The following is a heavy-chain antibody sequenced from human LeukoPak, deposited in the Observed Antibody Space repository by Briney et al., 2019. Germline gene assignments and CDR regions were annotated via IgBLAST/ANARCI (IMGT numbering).Heavy chain of an antibody. Sequence: GASVKVSCKASGYTFTSYDINWVRQATGQGLEWMGWMNPNSGNTGYAQKFQGRVTMTRNTSISTAYMELSSLRAEDTAVYYCARDVLWFGELLLSGAFDIWGQGTMVTVSS. CDR1: GYTFTSYD. J-gene: IGHJ3*02. CDR2: MNPNSGNT. CDR3: ARDVLWFGELLLSGAFDI. V-gene: IGHV1-8*01. D-gene: IGHD3-10*01.